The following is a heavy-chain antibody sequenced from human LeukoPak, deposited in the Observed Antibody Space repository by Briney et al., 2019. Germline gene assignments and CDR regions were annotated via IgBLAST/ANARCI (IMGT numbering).Heavy chain of an antibody. CDR1: GFTVSSNY. D-gene: IGHD3-10*01. J-gene: IGHJ4*02. CDR2: IYSGGST. V-gene: IGHV3-53*01. CDR3: ARGPYYYGSGPFDY. Sequence: GGSLRLSCAASGFTVSSNYMSWVRQAPGKGLEWVSVIYSGGSTYYADSVKGRFTISRDNSKNTLYLQMNSLRAEDTAVYYCARGPYYYGSGPFDYWGQGTLVTVSS.